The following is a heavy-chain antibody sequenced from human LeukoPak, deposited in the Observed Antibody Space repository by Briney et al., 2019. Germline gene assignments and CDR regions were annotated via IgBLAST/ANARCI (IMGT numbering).Heavy chain of an antibody. Sequence: SETLSLTCAVSGGSISSSNWWSWVRQPPGKGLEWIGEIYHSGSTNYNPSLKSRVTISVDTSKNQFSLKLSSVTAADTAVYYCARDIVATTGDYFDYWGQGTLVTVSS. D-gene: IGHD5-12*01. CDR1: GGSISSSNW. CDR3: ARDIVATTGDYFDY. J-gene: IGHJ4*02. CDR2: IYHSGST. V-gene: IGHV4-4*02.